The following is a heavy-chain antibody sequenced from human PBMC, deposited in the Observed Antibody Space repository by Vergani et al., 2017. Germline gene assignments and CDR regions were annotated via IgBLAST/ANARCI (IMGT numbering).Heavy chain of an antibody. D-gene: IGHD1-1*01. CDR2: ISYDGSNK. V-gene: IGHV3-30*03. J-gene: IGHJ4*02. Sequence: QVQLVESGGGVVQPGRSLRLSCAASGFTFSSYGMHWVRQAPGKGLEWVAVISYDGSNKYYADSVKGRFTISRDNSKNTLYLQMNSLRAEDTAVYYCARDWRGTLERQLLPYYWGQGTLVTVSS. CDR1: GFTFSSYG. CDR3: ARDWRGTLERQLLPYY.